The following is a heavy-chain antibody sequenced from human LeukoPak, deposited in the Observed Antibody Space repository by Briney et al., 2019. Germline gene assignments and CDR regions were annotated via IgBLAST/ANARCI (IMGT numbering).Heavy chain of an antibody. CDR2: INPNSGGT. V-gene: IGHV1-2*06. CDR1: GGTFSSYA. Sequence: EASVKVSCKASGGTFSSYAISWVRQAPGQGLEWMGRINPNSGGTNYAQKFQGRVTMTRDTSISTAYMELSRLRSDDTAVYYCARRGFDPWGQGTLVTVSS. J-gene: IGHJ5*02. CDR3: ARRGFDP.